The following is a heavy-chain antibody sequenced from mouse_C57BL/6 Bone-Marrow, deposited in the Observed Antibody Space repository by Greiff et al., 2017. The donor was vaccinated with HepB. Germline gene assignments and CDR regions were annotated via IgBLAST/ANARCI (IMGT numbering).Heavy chain of an antibody. Sequence: QVKSVESGPGLVQPSQSLSITCTVSGFPLTSYGVHWVRQSPGKGLEWLGVIWRGGSTDYNAAFMSRLSITKDNSKRQVFFKMNSLQADDTAIYYCAKDGHYGSSNAMDYWGQGTSVTVSS. CDR3: AKDGHYGSSNAMDY. CDR2: IWRGGST. D-gene: IGHD1-1*01. CDR1: GFPLTSYG. V-gene: IGHV2-5*01. J-gene: IGHJ4*01.